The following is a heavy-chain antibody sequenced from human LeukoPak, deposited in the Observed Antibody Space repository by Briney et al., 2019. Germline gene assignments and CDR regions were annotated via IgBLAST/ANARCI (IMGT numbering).Heavy chain of an antibody. Sequence: SETLSLTCAVYGGSFSGYYWSWIRQPPGKGLEWIGEINHSGSTNYNPSLKSRVTISVDTSKNQFSLKLSSVTAADTAVYYCANLIVVPENAFDIWGQGTMVTVFS. CDR2: INHSGST. J-gene: IGHJ3*02. CDR1: GGSFSGYY. CDR3: ANLIVVPENAFDI. V-gene: IGHV4-34*01. D-gene: IGHD2-2*01.